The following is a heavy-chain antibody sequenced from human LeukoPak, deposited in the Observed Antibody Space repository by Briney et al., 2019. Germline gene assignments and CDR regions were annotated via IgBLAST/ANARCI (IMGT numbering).Heavy chain of an antibody. D-gene: IGHD3-9*01. V-gene: IGHV1-2*02. CDR3: ARTWKYYDILTGYAIVY. Sequence: ASVKVSCKASGYTFTGYYMHWVRQAPGQGLEWMGWINPNSGGTNYAQKFQGRVTMTRDTSISTAYMELSRLRSDDTAVYYCARTWKYYDILTGYAIVYWGQGTLVTVSS. CDR2: INPNSGGT. J-gene: IGHJ4*02. CDR1: GYTFTGYY.